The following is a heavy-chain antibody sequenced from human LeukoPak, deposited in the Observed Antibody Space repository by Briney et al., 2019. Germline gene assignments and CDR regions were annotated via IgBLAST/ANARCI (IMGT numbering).Heavy chain of an antibody. D-gene: IGHD2-2*01. J-gene: IGHJ4*02. CDR2: ISWDGGST. CDR1: GFTFDDYA. Sequence: GGSLRLSCAASGFTFDDYAMHWVRQAPGKGLEWVSLISWDGGSTYYADSVKGRFTISRDNSKNSLYLQMNSLRAEDTALYYCASLCSSTSCTHLDYWGQGTLVTVSS. CDR3: ASLCSSTSCTHLDY. V-gene: IGHV3-43D*04.